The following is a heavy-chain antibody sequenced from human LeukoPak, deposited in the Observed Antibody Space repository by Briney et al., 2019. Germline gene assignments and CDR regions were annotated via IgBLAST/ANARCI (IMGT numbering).Heavy chain of an antibody. CDR1: GFTFSNYA. CDR2: ISGTGSKT. Sequence: GGSLRLSCAASGFTFSNYAMSWARQAPGKGLEWVSTISGTGSKTYYADSVKGRFTISRDNSKNTLYLQRSSLRVEDTAVYYCAKGVDGSGWYYFDRWGQGTLVTVSS. CDR3: AKGVDGSGWYYFDR. D-gene: IGHD6-19*01. V-gene: IGHV3-23*01. J-gene: IGHJ4*02.